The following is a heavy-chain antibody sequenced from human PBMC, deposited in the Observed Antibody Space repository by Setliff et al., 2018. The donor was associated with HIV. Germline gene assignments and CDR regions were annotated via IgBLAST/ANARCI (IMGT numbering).Heavy chain of an antibody. CDR2: ISYSGLT. CDR3: VRQADCGGDCVLGY. J-gene: IGHJ4*02. Sequence: SETLSLTCTVSGGSISSAYYYWSWIRQFPGKGLEWIGYISYSGLTYYNPSLKSRPTISGDTSQNQFSLQPTSVTTADTAVYYCVRQADCGGDCVLGYWGQGTLVTVS. D-gene: IGHD2-21*02. V-gene: IGHV4-31*03. CDR1: GGSISSAYYY.